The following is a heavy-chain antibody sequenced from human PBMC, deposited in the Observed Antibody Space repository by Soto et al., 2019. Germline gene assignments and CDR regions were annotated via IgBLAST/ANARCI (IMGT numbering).Heavy chain of an antibody. J-gene: IGHJ4*02. CDR2: INAGNGNT. CDR1: GYAFTSYA. D-gene: IGHD3-9*01. V-gene: IGHV1-3*01. CDR3: ARGTNLFRYFDWFPGY. Sequence: ASAKVSCKDSGYAFTSYAMHWARHAPGQRLEWMRWINAGNGNTKYSQKFQGRVTITRDTSASTAYMELSSLRSEDTAVYYCARGTNLFRYFDWFPGYWDQGPLVTVSS.